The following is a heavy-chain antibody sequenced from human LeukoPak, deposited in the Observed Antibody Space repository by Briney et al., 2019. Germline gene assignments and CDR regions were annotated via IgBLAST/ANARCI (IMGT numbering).Heavy chain of an antibody. CDR2: ISSSRSYI. Sequence: GGSLRLSCAASGFTFSSYSMNWVRQAPGKGLEWVSFISSSRSYIYYADSVKGRFTISRDNAKNSLYLQMNSLRAEDTAVYYCAKDLYDYRQPRNAFDSWGLGRMVTVSS. D-gene: IGHD4-11*01. V-gene: IGHV3-21*01. CDR3: AKDLYDYRQPRNAFDS. CDR1: GFTFSSYS. J-gene: IGHJ3*02.